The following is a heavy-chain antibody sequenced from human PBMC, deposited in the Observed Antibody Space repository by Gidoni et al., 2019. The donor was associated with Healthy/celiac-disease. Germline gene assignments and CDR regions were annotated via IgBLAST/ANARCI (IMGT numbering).Heavy chain of an antibody. Sequence: EVQQLESGGGLVQPGGSLRLSCAASGFTFSSYAMSWVRQAPGKGLEWVSAISGSGGSTYYADSVKGRFTISRDNSKNTLYLQMNSLRAEDTAVYYCATPGLEDGVPAAISYYYYGMDVWGQGTTVTVSS. CDR2: ISGSGGST. CDR1: GFTFSSYA. D-gene: IGHD2-2*01. J-gene: IGHJ6*02. V-gene: IGHV3-23*01. CDR3: ATPGLEDGVPAAISYYYYGMDV.